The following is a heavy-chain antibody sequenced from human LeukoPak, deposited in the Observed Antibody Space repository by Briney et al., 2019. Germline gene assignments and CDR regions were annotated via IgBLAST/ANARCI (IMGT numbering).Heavy chain of an antibody. CDR1: GFTFSSYA. V-gene: IGHV3-23*01. D-gene: IGHD6-19*01. Sequence: GGSLRLSCAASGFTFSSYAMSWVRQAPGMGLEWVSAISGSGGSTYYADSVKGRFTISRDNSKNTLYLQMNSLRAEDTAVYYCAKGAHSSGRGTYFDYWGQGTLVTVSS. J-gene: IGHJ4*02. CDR2: ISGSGGST. CDR3: AKGAHSSGRGTYFDY.